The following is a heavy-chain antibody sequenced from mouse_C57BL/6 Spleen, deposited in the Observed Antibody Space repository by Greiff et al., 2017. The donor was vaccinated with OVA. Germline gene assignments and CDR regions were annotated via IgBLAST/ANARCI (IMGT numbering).Heavy chain of an antibody. CDR2: IHTNSGST. V-gene: IGHV1-64*01. Sequence: QVQLQQSGAELVKPGASVKLSCKASGYTFTSYWMHWVKQRPGQGLEWIGMIHTNSGSTKSNEKFKSKATLTVDKSSSTADMQRSSLTSEDSAVYNCARVDSSGSFDYWGKGTTLTVSS. CDR3: ARVDSSGSFDY. J-gene: IGHJ2*01. CDR1: GYTFTSYW. D-gene: IGHD3-2*02.